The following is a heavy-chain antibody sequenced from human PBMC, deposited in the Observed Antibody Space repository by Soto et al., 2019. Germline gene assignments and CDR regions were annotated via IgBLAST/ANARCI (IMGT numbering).Heavy chain of an antibody. J-gene: IGHJ4*02. V-gene: IGHV1-58*01. D-gene: IGHD3-22*01. CDR3: AADLLYDSSGYRIDY. CDR2: IVVGSGNT. Sequence: QMQLVQSGPEVKKPGTSVKVSCKASGFTFTSSAVQWVRQARGQRLEWIGWIVVGSGNTNYAQKFQERVTITRDMSTSTAYMELSSLRSEDTAVYYCAADLLYDSSGYRIDYWGQGTLVTVSS. CDR1: GFTFTSSA.